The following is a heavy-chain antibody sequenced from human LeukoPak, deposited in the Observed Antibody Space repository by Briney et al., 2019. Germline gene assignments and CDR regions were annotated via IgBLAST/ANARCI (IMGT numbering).Heavy chain of an antibody. CDR2: ISSSGSTI. Sequence: GGSLRLSCAASGFTFRSYEMNWVRQAPGKGLEWVSYISSSGSTIYYADSVKGRFTISRDNAKNSLYLQMNSLRAEDTAVYYCAKRGDWNSSDYWGQGTLVTVSS. V-gene: IGHV3-48*03. J-gene: IGHJ4*02. D-gene: IGHD2-21*02. CDR3: AKRGDWNSSDY. CDR1: GFTFRSYE.